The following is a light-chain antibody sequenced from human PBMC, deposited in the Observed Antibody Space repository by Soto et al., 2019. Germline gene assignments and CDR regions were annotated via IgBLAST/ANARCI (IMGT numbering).Light chain of an antibody. CDR2: VAS. CDR1: QSVSSN. Sequence: EIVLTQSPATLSLSPGERATLSCRASQSVSSNLAWYQKKPGQAPRLLIYVASTRATGIPARFSGSGSGTEFTLTISSLQSEDFAVYYCQQYNNWPLTFGGGTKVDIK. V-gene: IGKV3-15*01. J-gene: IGKJ4*01. CDR3: QQYNNWPLT.